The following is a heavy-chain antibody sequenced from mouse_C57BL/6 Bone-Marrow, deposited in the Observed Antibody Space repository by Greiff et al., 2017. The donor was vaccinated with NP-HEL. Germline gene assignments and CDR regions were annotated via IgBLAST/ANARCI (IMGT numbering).Heavy chain of an antibody. CDR2: INPYNGGT. J-gene: IGHJ3*01. Sequence: VHVKQSGPVLVKPGASVKMSCKASGYTFTDYYMNWVKQSHGKSLEWIGVINPYNGGTSYNQKFKGKATLTVDKSSSTAYMELNSLTSEDSAVYYCAGTGTKFAYWGQGTLVTVSA. CDR1: GYTFTDYY. V-gene: IGHV1-19*01. CDR3: AGTGTKFAY. D-gene: IGHD4-1*01.